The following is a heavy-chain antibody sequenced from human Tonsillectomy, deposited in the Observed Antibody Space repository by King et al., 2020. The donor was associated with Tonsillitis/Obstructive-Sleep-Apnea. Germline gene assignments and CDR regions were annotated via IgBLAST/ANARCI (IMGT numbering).Heavy chain of an antibody. Sequence: EVQLVESGGGLVQPGGSLRLSCAASGFTFSSYWMSWVRQAPGKGLEWVANINQGGAEKYFVDSVKGRFTISRDNAKNSLYLQMNSLRAEDTAMYYCARTGVAVPNDYWGQGTLVTVSS. J-gene: IGHJ4*02. CDR3: ARTGVAVPNDY. D-gene: IGHD6-19*01. CDR2: INQGGAEK. CDR1: GFTFSSYW. V-gene: IGHV3-7*01.